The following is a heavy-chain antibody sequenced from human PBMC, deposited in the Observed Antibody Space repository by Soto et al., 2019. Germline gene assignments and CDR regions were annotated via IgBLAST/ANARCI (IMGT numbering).Heavy chain of an antibody. CDR2: ISSSSSYI. D-gene: IGHD6-13*01. J-gene: IGHJ4*02. V-gene: IGHV3-21*01. Sequence: EVQLVESGGGLVKPGGSLRLSCAASGFTFSSYSMNWVRKAPGTGLEWVSSISSSSSYIYYADSVKGRFTISRDNAQNAMYLQMNSLRAEDTAVYYCARDQQQLAGVSTYWGQGTLVTVSS. CDR3: ARDQQQLAGVSTY. CDR1: GFTFSSYS.